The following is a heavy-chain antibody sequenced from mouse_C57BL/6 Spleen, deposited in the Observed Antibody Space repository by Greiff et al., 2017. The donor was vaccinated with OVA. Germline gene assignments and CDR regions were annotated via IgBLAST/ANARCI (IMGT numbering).Heavy chain of an antibody. Sequence: VQLQQSGAELVKPGASVKLSCKASGYTFTSYWMHWVKQRPGQGLEWIGMIHPNSGSTNYNEKFKSNTTLTVDKSSSTAYMQLSSLTSEDSAVYYCARGDYYGSSYDAMDYWGQGTSVTVSS. J-gene: IGHJ4*01. CDR2: IHPNSGST. D-gene: IGHD1-1*01. CDR1: GYTFTSYW. CDR3: ARGDYYGSSYDAMDY. V-gene: IGHV1-64*01.